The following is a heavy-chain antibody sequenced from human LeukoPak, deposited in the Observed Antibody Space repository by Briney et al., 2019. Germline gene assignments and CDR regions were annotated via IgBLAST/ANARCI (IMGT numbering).Heavy chain of an antibody. D-gene: IGHD1-26*01. J-gene: IGHJ6*02. CDR1: GFTFNNYA. V-gene: IGHV3-30*09. CDR2: VSHDGSTN. CDR3: ARDRRWGYYYYGMDV. Sequence: GGSLRLSCAASGFTFNNYAMFSVRQAPGKGLEWVAFVSHDGSTNYYADSVKGRFAISRDNSKNTLSLQMNSLRAEDTAVYYCARDRRWGYYYYGMDVWGQGTTVTVSS.